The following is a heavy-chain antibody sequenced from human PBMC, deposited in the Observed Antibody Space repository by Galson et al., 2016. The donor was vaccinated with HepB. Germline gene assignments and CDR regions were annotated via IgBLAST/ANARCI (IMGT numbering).Heavy chain of an antibody. D-gene: IGHD3-3*01. CDR1: GFAFGTYG. CDR2: ISSSGNI. V-gene: IGHV3-21*01. Sequence: SLRLSCAASGFAFGTYGMNWVRQAPGQGLDWVSSISSSGNIYYGDSVRGRFTISRDNAKKSLYLQMDSLRADDTAVYYCTRDDDFWSGFYTNWGQGTLVTVSS. J-gene: IGHJ4*02. CDR3: TRDDDFWSGFYTN.